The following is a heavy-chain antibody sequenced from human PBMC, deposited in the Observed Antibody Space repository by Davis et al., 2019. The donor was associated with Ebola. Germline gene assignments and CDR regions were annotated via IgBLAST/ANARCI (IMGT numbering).Heavy chain of an antibody. Sequence: SGTLSLTCAASPASSSGFHWSRCSTPPGRGLGWAWLFHHIRSTYYNPSLKSRIAISIDTSKNRFSLKLASVAAPDTAVYYCARAGAVFPAANNWADPWSGGTLVTVCS. CDR1: PASSSGFH. CDR3: ARAGAVFPAANNWADP. D-gene: IGHD2-2*01. J-gene: IGHJ5*02. CDR2: FHHIRST. V-gene: IGHV4-34*01.